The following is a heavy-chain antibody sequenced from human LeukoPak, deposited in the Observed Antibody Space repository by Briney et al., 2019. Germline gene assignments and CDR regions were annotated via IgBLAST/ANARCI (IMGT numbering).Heavy chain of an antibody. Sequence: SSQTLSLTCTVSGGSISSGGYYWSWIRQHPGKGLEWIGYIYYSGSTYYNPSLKSRVTISVDTSKNQFSLKLSSVTAADTAVYYCARDRGIAVAVPYWFDPWGQGTLVTVSS. V-gene: IGHV4-31*03. CDR1: GGSISSGGYY. D-gene: IGHD6-19*01. CDR3: ARDRGIAVAVPYWFDP. J-gene: IGHJ5*02. CDR2: IYYSGST.